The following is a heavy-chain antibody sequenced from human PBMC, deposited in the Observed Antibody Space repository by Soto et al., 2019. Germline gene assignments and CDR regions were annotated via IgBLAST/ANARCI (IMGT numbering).Heavy chain of an antibody. Sequence: PGGSLRLSCAASGFDFSTHWMHWVRQAPGKGLEWVSRIDDDGSSTRYADSVEGRFTISRDNAKNIVYLEMTSLRTEDTAVYFCARRLELPLEASLYYYGMDVWGQGTTVTVSS. CDR2: IDDDGSST. CDR3: ARRLELPLEASLYYYGMDV. V-gene: IGHV3-74*01. J-gene: IGHJ6*02. D-gene: IGHD1-7*01. CDR1: GFDFSTHW.